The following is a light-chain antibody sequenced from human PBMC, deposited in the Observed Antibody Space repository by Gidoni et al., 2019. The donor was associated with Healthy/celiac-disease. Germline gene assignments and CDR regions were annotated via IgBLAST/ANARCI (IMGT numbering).Light chain of an antibody. Sequence: SSELTQDPAVSVALGQTVRITCQGDSLRSYYASWYQQKPGQAPVLVIYGQNNRPSGIPDRFSGSSSGNTASVTITGAQAEDEADYYCNSRDSSGNHHWVFGGGTKLTVL. CDR1: SLRSYY. V-gene: IGLV3-19*01. J-gene: IGLJ3*02. CDR3: NSRDSSGNHHWV. CDR2: GQN.